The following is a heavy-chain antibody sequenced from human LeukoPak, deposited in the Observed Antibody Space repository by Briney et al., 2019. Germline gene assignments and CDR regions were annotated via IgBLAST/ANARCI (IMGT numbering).Heavy chain of an antibody. CDR2: IYYSGST. D-gene: IGHD2-15*01. Sequence: SETLSLTCTVSGGSISSSSYYWGWIRQPPGKGLEWIGSIYYSGSTYYNPSLKSRVTISVDTSKNQFSLKLSSVTAADTAVYYCAREGGRDIGASYAGWFDPWGQGTLVTVSS. J-gene: IGHJ5*02. CDR1: GGSISSSSYY. V-gene: IGHV4-39*07. CDR3: AREGGRDIGASYAGWFDP.